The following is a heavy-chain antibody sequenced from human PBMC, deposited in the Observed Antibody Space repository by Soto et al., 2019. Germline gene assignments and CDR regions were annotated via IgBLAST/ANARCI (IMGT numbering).Heavy chain of an antibody. D-gene: IGHD2-21*02. J-gene: IGHJ6*01. Sequence: GESLKISCKGSGYIFTDHCIVWVRQMAGKGLEWVGIICPGYSNIIYSPSVQGQVTISADMSISTAYLQRNSLKPSDTAICCCAGWRYCGGDCTIYPVFYCGMGVWGWGTMVTVSS. V-gene: IGHV5-51*01. CDR2: ICPGYSNI. CDR1: GYIFTDHC. CDR3: AGWRYCGGDCTIYPVFYCGMGV.